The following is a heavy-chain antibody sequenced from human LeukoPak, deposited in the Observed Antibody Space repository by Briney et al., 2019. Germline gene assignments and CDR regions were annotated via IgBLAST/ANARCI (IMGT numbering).Heavy chain of an antibody. J-gene: IGHJ4*02. Sequence: GGSLRLSCAASGFTFSSYSMNWVRQAPGKGLEWVSYISSSSSTIYYADSVQGRFTISRDNAKNSLYLQMNSLRDEDTAVYYCARSPGSSGWYTGDYWGQGTLVTVSS. CDR2: ISSSSSTI. D-gene: IGHD6-19*01. CDR1: GFTFSSYS. CDR3: ARSPGSSGWYTGDY. V-gene: IGHV3-48*02.